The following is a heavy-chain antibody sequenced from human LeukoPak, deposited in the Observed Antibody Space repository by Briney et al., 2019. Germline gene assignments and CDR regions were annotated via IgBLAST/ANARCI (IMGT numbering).Heavy chain of an antibody. CDR2: TFYRSNWYS. CDR3: AREILGSVSTPFDY. J-gene: IGHJ4*02. Sequence: SQTLSLTRAISVDSVSSKSAAWGWVRQSPSRGLGWLGKTFYRSNWYSDSAVSVKGRITINPDTSKTHFSLQLNFITPEDAAVYYCAREILGSVSTPFDYWGQGTLVTVSS. V-gene: IGHV6-1*01. D-gene: IGHD5/OR15-5a*01. CDR1: VDSVSSKSAA.